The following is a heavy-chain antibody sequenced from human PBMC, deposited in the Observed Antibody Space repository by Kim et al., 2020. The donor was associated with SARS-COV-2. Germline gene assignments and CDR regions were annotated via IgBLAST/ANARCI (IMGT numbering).Heavy chain of an antibody. CDR1: GFTFSSYG. J-gene: IGHJ4*02. CDR3: AKEELSDGGNQY. Sequence: GGSLRLSCAASGFTFSSYGMHWVRQAPGKGLEWVAVISYDGSNKYYADSVKGRFTISRDNSKNTLYLQMNSLRAEDTAVYYCAKEELSDGGNQYWGQGTLVTVSS. V-gene: IGHV3-30*18. CDR2: ISYDGSNK. D-gene: IGHD2-15*01.